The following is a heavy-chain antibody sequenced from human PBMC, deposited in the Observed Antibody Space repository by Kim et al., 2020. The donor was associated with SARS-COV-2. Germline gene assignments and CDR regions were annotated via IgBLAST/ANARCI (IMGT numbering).Heavy chain of an antibody. V-gene: IGHV1-69*01. D-gene: IGHD2-2*02. Sequence: QGRVTITADESTSTAYMELSSLRSEDTAVYYCARDNGGYCSSTSCYKFDYWGQGTLVTVSS. J-gene: IGHJ4*02. CDR3: ARDNGGYCSSTSCYKFDY.